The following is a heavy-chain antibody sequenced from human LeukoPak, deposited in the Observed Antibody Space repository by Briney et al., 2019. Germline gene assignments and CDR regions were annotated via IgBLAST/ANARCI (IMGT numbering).Heavy chain of an antibody. V-gene: IGHV1-69*13. CDR3: ARDVAGRRDGYNFDY. CDR2: IIPIFGTA. CDR1: GGTFSSYA. D-gene: IGHD5-24*01. Sequence: ASVKVSCKASGGTFSSYAISWVRQAPGQGLEWMGGIIPIFGTASYAQKFQGRVTITADESTSTAYMELSSLRSEDTAVYYCARDVAGRRDGYNFDYWGQGTLVTVSS. J-gene: IGHJ4*02.